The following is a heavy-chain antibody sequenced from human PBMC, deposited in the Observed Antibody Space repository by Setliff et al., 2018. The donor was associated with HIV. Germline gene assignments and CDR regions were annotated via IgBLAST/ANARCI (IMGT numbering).Heavy chain of an antibody. CDR2: IFPGDSDT. V-gene: IGHV5-51*01. Sequence: GESLKISCKASGYIFNTSWIAWVRQMPGKGLEWMGIIFPGDSDTRYSPPFQGQVTISADKSMTTAYLQWSSLKASDTAMYYCARRALRGGYDPEYYFDYWGQGTLVTVSS. CDR3: ARRALRGGYDPEYYFDY. CDR1: GYIFNTSW. J-gene: IGHJ4*02. D-gene: IGHD5-12*01.